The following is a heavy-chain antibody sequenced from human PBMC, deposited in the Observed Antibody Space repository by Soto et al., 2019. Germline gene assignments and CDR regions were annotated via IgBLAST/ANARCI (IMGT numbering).Heavy chain of an antibody. CDR2: INPSSGST. V-gene: IGHV1-46*01. Sequence: QVQLVQSGAEVKKPGASVKVSCKTSGYTFTTYYVHWVRQAPGQGLEWMAIINPSSGSTNYAQKFQGRVSVTTDASASTVYVEVSSLRSEDTAVYYCARAQPNSSGWTNAFDIWGEGTVVSVSS. CDR1: GYTFTTYY. J-gene: IGHJ3*02. D-gene: IGHD6-25*01. CDR3: ARAQPNSSGWTNAFDI.